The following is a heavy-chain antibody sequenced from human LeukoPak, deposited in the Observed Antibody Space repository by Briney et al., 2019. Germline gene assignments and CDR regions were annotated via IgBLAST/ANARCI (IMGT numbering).Heavy chain of an antibody. D-gene: IGHD5-24*01. CDR2: ISGSGGST. J-gene: IGHJ4*02. CDR3: AKDLGPISWEMATFPYYFDY. V-gene: IGHV3-23*01. CDR1: GFTFSSYA. Sequence: GGSLRLSCAASGFTFSSYAMSWVRQAPGNGLEWVSAISGSGGSTYYADSEKGRFTISRDNSKNTLYLQMNSLRAEDTAVYYCAKDLGPISWEMATFPYYFDYWGQGTLVTVSS.